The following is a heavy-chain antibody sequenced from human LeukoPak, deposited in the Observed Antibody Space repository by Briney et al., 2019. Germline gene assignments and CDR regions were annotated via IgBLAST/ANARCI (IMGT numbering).Heavy chain of an antibody. CDR3: AKIAAAGSDYQHYYMDV. CDR1: GFTFSAYG. V-gene: IGHV3-30*02. D-gene: IGHD6-13*01. J-gene: IGHJ6*03. CDR2: IRDDGTYK. Sequence: GGSLRLSCAASGFTFSAYGMHWVRQAPGKGLEWVAFIRDDGTYKYYADFVKGRHTISRDIPKNTLYLQMNSLRAEGTAVYYCAKIAAAGSDYQHYYMDVWGKGTTVTVSS.